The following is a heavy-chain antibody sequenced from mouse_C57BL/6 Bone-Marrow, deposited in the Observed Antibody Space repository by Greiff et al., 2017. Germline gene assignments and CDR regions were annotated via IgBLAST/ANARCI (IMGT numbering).Heavy chain of an antibody. CDR2: IDPENGDT. J-gene: IGHJ3*01. CDR3: ARHGGAWFAY. D-gene: IGHD1-1*02. CDR1: GFNIKDDY. Sequence: EVQLQQSGAELVRPGASVKLSCTASGFNIKDDYMHWVKQRPEQGLEWIGWIDPENGDTESASKFQGKATITADPSSNTAYLQLSSLTSEDSAVYYCARHGGAWFAYWGQGTLVTVSA. V-gene: IGHV14-4*01.